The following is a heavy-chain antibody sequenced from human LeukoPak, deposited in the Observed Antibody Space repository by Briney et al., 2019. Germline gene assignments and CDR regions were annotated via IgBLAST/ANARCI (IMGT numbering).Heavy chain of an antibody. CDR2: INHSGST. D-gene: IGHD1-26*01. V-gene: IGHV4-34*01. J-gene: IGHJ1*01. Sequence: PSETLSLTCAVYGGSFSGYYWSWIRQPPGGGLEWSGEINHSGSTNYNPSLKSRVTISVDTSKNQFSLKLTSVTAADTAVYYCARGGVGATRAEYFQHWGQGTLVTVSS. CDR3: ARGGVGATRAEYFQH. CDR1: GGSFSGYY.